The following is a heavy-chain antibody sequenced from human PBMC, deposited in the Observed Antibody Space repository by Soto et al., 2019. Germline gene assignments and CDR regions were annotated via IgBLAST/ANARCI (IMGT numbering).Heavy chain of an antibody. CDR1: GYTFTSYG. Sequence: ASVKVSCKASGYTFTSYGISWVRQAPGQGLEWMGWISAYNGNTNYAQRLQGRVTMTTDTSTSTAYMELRSLRSDDTAVYYCARSTRRELLSEDAFDIWGQGKMVTVSS. V-gene: IGHV1-18*01. CDR3: ARSTRRELLSEDAFDI. J-gene: IGHJ3*02. CDR2: ISAYNGNT. D-gene: IGHD1-26*01.